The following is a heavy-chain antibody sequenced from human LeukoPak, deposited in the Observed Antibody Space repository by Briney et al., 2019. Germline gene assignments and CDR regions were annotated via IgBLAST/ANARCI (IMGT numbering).Heavy chain of an antibody. CDR2: MNPNSGNT. Sequence: ASVKVSCKASGYTFTSYDINWVRQATGQGLEWMGWMNPNSGNTGYAQKFQGRVTMTRNTSMSTAYMELSSLRSEDTAVYYCARNMRIAAAGTRVNWFDPWGQGTLVTVSS. V-gene: IGHV1-8*01. CDR1: GYTFTSYD. D-gene: IGHD6-13*01. J-gene: IGHJ5*02. CDR3: ARNMRIAAAGTRVNWFDP.